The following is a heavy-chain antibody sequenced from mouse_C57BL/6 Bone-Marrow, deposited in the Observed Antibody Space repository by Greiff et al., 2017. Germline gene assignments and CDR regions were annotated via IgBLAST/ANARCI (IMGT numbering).Heavy chain of an antibody. D-gene: IGHD1-1*01. CDR2: IDPENGDT. J-gene: IGHJ2*01. V-gene: IGHV14-4*01. CDR3: TNYYGSRYYFDY. Sequence: VQLQQSGAELVRPGASVTLSCTASGFNIKDDYMHWVKQRPEQGLEWIGWIDPENGDTEYASKFQGKATITADTSSNTAYLQLSSLTSEDTAVYYCTNYYGSRYYFDYWGQCTTLTGSS. CDR1: GFNIKDDY.